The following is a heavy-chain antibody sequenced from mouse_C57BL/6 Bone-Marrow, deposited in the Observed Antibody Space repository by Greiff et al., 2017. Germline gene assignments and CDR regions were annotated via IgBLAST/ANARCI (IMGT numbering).Heavy chain of an antibody. D-gene: IGHD1-1*01. CDR3: ARIITTVVDWYFDV. J-gene: IGHJ1*03. CDR2: INPYNGDT. V-gene: IGHV1-20*01. Sequence: VQLQQSGPELVKPGDSVKISCKASGYSFTGYFMNWVMQSHGKSLEWIGRINPYNGDTFYNQKFKGKATLTVDKSSSTAHMELRSLTSEDSAVYYCARIITTVVDWYFDVWGTGTTVTVSS. CDR1: GYSFTGYF.